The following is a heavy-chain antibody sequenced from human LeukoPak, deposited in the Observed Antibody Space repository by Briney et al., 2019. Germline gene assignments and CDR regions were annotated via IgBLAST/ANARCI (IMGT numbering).Heavy chain of an antibody. D-gene: IGHD1-26*01. V-gene: IGHV3-7*01. J-gene: IGHJ4*02. Sequence: GGSLRLSCAASGFIFRTYWMSWVRQTPEKGLEWVANIKQDGYEKYYVDSVKGRFTISRDNAKNSLYLQMNSLRADDTAIYYCARDKIVGPTTLDYWGQGTLVTVSS. CDR3: ARDKIVGPTTLDY. CDR1: GFIFRTYW. CDR2: IKQDGYEK.